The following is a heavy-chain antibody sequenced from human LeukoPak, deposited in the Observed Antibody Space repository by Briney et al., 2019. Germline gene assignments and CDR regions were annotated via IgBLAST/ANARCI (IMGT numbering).Heavy chain of an antibody. V-gene: IGHV3-21*01. J-gene: IGHJ4*02. CDR2: ISTSSSYI. CDR3: ARGYYDSSGYSSFDY. Sequence: GGSLRLSCAASGFTLSTYNMKWVRQAPRKGLEWVSSISTSSSYIYYADSVKGRFTISRDNARNSLYLQMNSLRAEDTAVYYCARGYYDSSGYSSFDYWGQGTLVTVSS. D-gene: IGHD3-22*01. CDR1: GFTLSTYN.